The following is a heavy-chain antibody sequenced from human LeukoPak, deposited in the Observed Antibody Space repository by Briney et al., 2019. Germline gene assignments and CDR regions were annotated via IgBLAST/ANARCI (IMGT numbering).Heavy chain of an antibody. V-gene: IGHV1-2*06. J-gene: IGHJ4*02. CDR3: AREGVLVGSGWTQGFDY. CDR2: VNPNNGVP. D-gene: IGHD6-19*01. CDR1: GYTFTGYY. Sequence: GASVKVSCKASGYTFTGYYMHWVRQAPGQGLEWMGRVNPNNGVPNYAQKFQGRVTVTRDTSISTAYMELSRLRSDDTAVYYCAREGVLVGSGWTQGFDYWGQGTLVTVSS.